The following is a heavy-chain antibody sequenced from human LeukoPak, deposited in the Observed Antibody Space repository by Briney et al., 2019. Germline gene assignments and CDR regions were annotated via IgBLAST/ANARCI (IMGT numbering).Heavy chain of an antibody. CDR3: ARADHYCSSTSCYQGAFDI. D-gene: IGHD2-2*01. J-gene: IGHJ3*02. V-gene: IGHV3-74*01. Sequence: GGSLRLSCAASGCTFSSYWMHWVRQAPGKGLVWVSRIYSDGSSTSYADSVKGRFTISRDNAKNTLYLQMNSLRAEDTALYYCARADHYCSSTSCYQGAFDIWGQGTMVTVSS. CDR1: GCTFSSYW. CDR2: IYSDGSST.